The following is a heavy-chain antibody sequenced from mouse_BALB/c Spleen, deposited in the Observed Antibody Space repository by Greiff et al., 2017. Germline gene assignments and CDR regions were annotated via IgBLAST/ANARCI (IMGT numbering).Heavy chain of an antibody. D-gene: IGHD2-1*01. CDR1: GFTFSSFG. Sequence: EVMLVESGGGLVQPGGSRKLSCAASGFTFSSFGMHWVRQAPEKGLEWVAYISSGSSTIYYADTVKGRFTISRDNPKNTLFLQMTSLRSEDTAMYYWARSWSGNPDYWGQGTTLTVSS. CDR3: ARSWSGNPDY. J-gene: IGHJ2*01. V-gene: IGHV5-17*02. CDR2: ISSGSSTI.